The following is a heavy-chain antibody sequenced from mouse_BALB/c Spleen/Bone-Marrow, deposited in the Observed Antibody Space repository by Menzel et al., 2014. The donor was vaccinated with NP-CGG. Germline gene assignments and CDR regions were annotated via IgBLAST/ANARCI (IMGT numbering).Heavy chain of an antibody. D-gene: IGHD1-1*01. CDR3: ATGSSYWYFDV. CDR2: ISCYNGAT. Sequence: LVETGASVKISCKASGYSFTGYYMHWVKQSHGKSLEWIGYISCYNGATSYNQKFKGKATFTVDTSPSTAYMQFNSLTSEDSAVYYCATGSSYWYFDVWGAGTTVTVSS. CDR1: GYSFTGYY. V-gene: IGHV1S34*01. J-gene: IGHJ1*01.